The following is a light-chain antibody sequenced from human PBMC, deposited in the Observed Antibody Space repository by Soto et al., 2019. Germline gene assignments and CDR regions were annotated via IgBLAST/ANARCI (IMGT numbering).Light chain of an antibody. CDR3: XSYDTSLSVV. CDR1: SSNIGAGYN. V-gene: IGLV1-40*01. Sequence: QSVLTQPPSVSGAPGQRVTISCTGTSSNIGAGYNVHWFQQLPGTAPKLLIYANSNRPSGVPXXFSGSKSGTSASLAITXXXAXXXXXXXXXSYDTSLSVVFGGGTKLTVL. J-gene: IGLJ2*01. CDR2: ANS.